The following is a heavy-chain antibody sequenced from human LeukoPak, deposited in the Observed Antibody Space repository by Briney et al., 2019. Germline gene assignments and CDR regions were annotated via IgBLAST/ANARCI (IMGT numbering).Heavy chain of an antibody. Sequence: IIYPGHSDTRYSPSFQGQVTISADKSISTAYLQWSSLKASDTAMYYCARRRVYNSGWYVDYWGQGTLVTVSS. CDR2: IYPGHSDT. J-gene: IGHJ4*02. CDR3: ARRRVYNSGWYVDY. D-gene: IGHD6-19*01. V-gene: IGHV5-51*01.